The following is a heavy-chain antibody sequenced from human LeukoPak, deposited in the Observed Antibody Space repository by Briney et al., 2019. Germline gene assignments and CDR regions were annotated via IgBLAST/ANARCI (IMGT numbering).Heavy chain of an antibody. Sequence: GGSLRLSCAASGFTFSSYAMSWVRQAPGKGLEWVSAISGSGGSTYYADSVKGRFTISRDNSKNTLYLQMNSLRAEDTAVYYCTRVARFDYGDYVYWFDPWGQGTLVTVSS. CDR3: TRVARFDYGDYVYWFDP. V-gene: IGHV3-23*01. J-gene: IGHJ5*02. D-gene: IGHD4-17*01. CDR1: GFTFSSYA. CDR2: ISGSGGST.